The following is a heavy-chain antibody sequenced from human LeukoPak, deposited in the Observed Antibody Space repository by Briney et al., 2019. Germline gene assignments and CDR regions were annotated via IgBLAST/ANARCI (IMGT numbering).Heavy chain of an antibody. CDR1: GFTLSSFA. V-gene: IGHV3-64D*09. CDR3: VRDDKYYYDSGGYPA. J-gene: IGHJ4*02. CDR2: ISNNGGWT. D-gene: IGHD3-22*01. Sequence: PGGSLRLSCSASGFTLSSFAMHWVRQAPGKGREDVSAISNNGGWTYYADSVKGRFTISRDNSKNTLYLQMSSLRPEDTAVYYCVRDDKYYYDSGGYPAWGQGTLVTV.